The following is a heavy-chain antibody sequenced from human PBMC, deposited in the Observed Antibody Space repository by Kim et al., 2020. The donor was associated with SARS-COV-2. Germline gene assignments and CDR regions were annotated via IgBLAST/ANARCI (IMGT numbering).Heavy chain of an antibody. CDR2: S. V-gene: IGHV4-59*08. D-gene: IGHD2-15*01. Sequence: STYNPSLKGRVTISVDTSKNQFSLKLSSVTAADTAVYYCARHGGNDAFDIWGQGTMVTVSS. J-gene: IGHJ3*02. CDR3: ARHGGNDAFDI.